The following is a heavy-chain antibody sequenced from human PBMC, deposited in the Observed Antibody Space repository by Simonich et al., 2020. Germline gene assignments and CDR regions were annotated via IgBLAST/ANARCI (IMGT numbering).Heavy chain of an antibody. J-gene: IGHJ4*02. D-gene: IGHD1-1*01. CDR1: GGSIRSYY. CDR3: ARAFRDRTGYFDY. Sequence: QVQLQESGPGLVKPSQTLSRTCTVSGGSIRSYYWSWIRQPQGKGLECIGYIHYSGSTNYNPSLKSRVTISVDTSKNQFSLKLSSVTAADTAVYYCARAFRDRTGYFDYWGQGTLVTVSS. V-gene: IGHV4-59*01. CDR2: IHYSGST.